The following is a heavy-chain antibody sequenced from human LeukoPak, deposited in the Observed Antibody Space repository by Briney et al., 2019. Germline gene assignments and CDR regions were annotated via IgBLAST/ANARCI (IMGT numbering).Heavy chain of an antibody. D-gene: IGHD4-17*01. CDR3: TTAGVDYGDYRGEYYFDY. V-gene: IGHV3-15*01. Sequence: GGSLRLSCAASGFTFSNAWMSWVRQAPGKGLEWVGRIKSKTDGGTTDYAAPVKGRFTISRDDSKNTLYLQMNSLKTEDTAVYYCTTAGVDYGDYRGEYYFDYWGQGTLVTVSS. CDR1: GFTFSNAW. J-gene: IGHJ4*02. CDR2: IKSKTDGGTT.